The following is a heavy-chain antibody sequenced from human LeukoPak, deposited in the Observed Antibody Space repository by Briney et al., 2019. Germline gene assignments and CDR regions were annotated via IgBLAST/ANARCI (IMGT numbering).Heavy chain of an antibody. CDR3: ARIPGSSRCSADY. D-gene: IGHD6-19*01. CDR1: GFTFSSYA. Sequence: GGSLRLSCAASGFTFSSYAIHWVRQAPGKGLEWVAVISYGGSHKYYADSVKGRFTISRDNSKNTLYLQMNSLSPEDTAVYYCARIPGSSRCSADYWGQGTLVTVSS. CDR2: ISYGGSHK. J-gene: IGHJ4*02. V-gene: IGHV3-30*04.